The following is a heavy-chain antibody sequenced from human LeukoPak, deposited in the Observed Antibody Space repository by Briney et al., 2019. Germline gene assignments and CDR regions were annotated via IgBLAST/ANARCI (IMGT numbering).Heavy chain of an antibody. CDR2: INHSGST. D-gene: IGHD1-26*01. CDR3: ARVRVIVGARYWFDP. CDR1: GGSFSGYY. J-gene: IGHJ5*02. Sequence: SETLSLTCAVYGGSFSGYYWSWIRQPPGKGLEWIGEINHSGSTNYNPSLKSRVTISVDTSKNQFSLKLSSVTAADTAVYYCARVRVIVGARYWFDPWGQGTLVTVSS. V-gene: IGHV4-34*01.